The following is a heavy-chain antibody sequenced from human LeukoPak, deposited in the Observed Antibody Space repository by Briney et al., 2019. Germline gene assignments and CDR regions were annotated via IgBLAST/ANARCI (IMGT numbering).Heavy chain of an antibody. CDR2: ISYDGGNK. D-gene: IGHD4-11*01. V-gene: IGHV3-30-3*01. CDR1: GFTFNSYA. CDR3: AREFTGLDY. J-gene: IGHJ4*02. Sequence: GRSLRLSCAASGFTFNSYAMHWVRQAPGKGLEWVAVISYDGGNKYYADSVKGRFTISRDNSKNTLYLQMNSPRADDTAVYFCAREFTGLDYWGQGTLVTVSS.